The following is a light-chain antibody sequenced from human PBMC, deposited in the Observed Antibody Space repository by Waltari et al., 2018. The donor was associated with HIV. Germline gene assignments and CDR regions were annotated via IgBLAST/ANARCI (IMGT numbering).Light chain of an antibody. J-gene: IGLJ2*01. CDR2: PLT. CDR3: AAWDDSLNGHLV. CDR1: SSNIGTNP. V-gene: IGLV1-44*01. Sequence: QSVLTQPPSASGTPGQRVTISCSGGSSNIGTNPVFWYQHLPGTAPKVLIYPLTQRPSGVPGRFSGSKSGTSAYRAISGLQSEDEADYYCAAWDDSLNGHLVFGGGTKLTVL.